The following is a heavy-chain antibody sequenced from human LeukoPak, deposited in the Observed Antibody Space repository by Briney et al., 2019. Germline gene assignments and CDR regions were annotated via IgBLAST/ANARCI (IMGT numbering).Heavy chain of an antibody. CDR2: IWYDGSNK. V-gene: IGHV3-33*01. J-gene: IGHJ3*02. CDR1: GFTFSSYG. D-gene: IGHD5-12*01. Sequence: GGSLRLSCAASGFTFSSYGMHWVRQAPGKGLEWVAVIWYDGSNKYYADSVKGRFTISRDNSKNTLYLQINSLRAEDTAVYYCARESVASDAFDIWGQGTMVTVSS. CDR3: ARESVASDAFDI.